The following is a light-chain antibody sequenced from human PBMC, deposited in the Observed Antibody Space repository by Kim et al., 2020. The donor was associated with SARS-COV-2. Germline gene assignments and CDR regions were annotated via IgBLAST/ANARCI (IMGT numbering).Light chain of an antibody. Sequence: DIQMTQSPSSLSASLGDRVTITCQASQDIANHLNWYQQKPGKAPKLLIYDASNLETGVPLRFSGTGSGTHFTFTISGLQPEDITTYHCQQFDHLPYTFGQWTKLEI. V-gene: IGKV1-33*01. CDR1: QDIANH. CDR2: DAS. J-gene: IGKJ2*01. CDR3: QQFDHLPYT.